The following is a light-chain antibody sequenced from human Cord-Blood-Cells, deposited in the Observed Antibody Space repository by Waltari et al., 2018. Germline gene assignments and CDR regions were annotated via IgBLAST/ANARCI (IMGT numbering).Light chain of an antibody. Sequence: QSALTQPPSVSGSPGQSVTISCTGTSSDVGSYNRVSWYQQPPGTAPKLMIYEVSNRPSGVPYRFAGSKSCNTASLTISGLQADDEADYYCSSYTSSSTYVFGTVTKVTVL. CDR3: SSYTSSSTYV. V-gene: IGLV2-18*02. CDR2: EVS. CDR1: SSDVGSYNR. J-gene: IGLJ1*01.